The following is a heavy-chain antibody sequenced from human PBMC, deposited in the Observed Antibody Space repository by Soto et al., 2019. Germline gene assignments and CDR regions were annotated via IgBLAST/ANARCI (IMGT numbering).Heavy chain of an antibody. CDR3: AKGTPYYDFWSGYPFDY. CDR1: GFTFSSYG. Sequence: QVQLVESGGGVVQPGRSLRLSCAASGFTFSSYGMHWVRQAPGKGLEWVAVISYDGSNKYYADSVKGRFTISRDNSKNPLYLQMNCLRAEDTAVYYCAKGTPYYDFWSGYPFDYWGQGTLVTVSS. V-gene: IGHV3-30*18. J-gene: IGHJ4*02. CDR2: ISYDGSNK. D-gene: IGHD3-3*01.